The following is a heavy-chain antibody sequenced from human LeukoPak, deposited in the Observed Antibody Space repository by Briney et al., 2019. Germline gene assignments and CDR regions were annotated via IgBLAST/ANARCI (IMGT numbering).Heavy chain of an antibody. Sequence: PGGSLRLSCSVSGFTVAANYMNWVRQAPGKELEWVSVFYSGGSAYYSDSVKGRFTISRVLSTNTLFLQMISLRAEDTAVYYCATPGGSGDYPYPTYVVYWGQGTLITVSS. CDR1: GFTVAANY. V-gene: IGHV3-53*01. J-gene: IGHJ4*02. CDR3: ATPGGSGDYPYPTYVVY. D-gene: IGHD3-10*01. CDR2: FYSGGSA.